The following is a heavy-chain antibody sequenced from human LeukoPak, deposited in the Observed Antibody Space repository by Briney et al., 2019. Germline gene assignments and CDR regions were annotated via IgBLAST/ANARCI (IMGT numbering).Heavy chain of an antibody. J-gene: IGHJ4*02. CDR3: ARELRSKGGRYGRGRYYFAY. V-gene: IGHV4-59*13. CDR2: IYYSGST. D-gene: IGHD1-26*01. CDR1: GGSISSDY. Sequence: SETLSLTCTVSGGSISSDYWSWIRQPPGKGLEWIGYIYYSGSTNYNPSLKSRVTIAVDTSKNQFSLKLSSVTAADTAVYYCARELRSKGGRYGRGRYYFAYWGQGTLVTVSS.